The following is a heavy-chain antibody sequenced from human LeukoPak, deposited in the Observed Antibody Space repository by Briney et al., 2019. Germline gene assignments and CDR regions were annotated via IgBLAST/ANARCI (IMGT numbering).Heavy chain of an antibody. CDR2: ISSSSSYM. Sequence: PGGSLRLSCAASGFTFSNYAMHWVRQAPGKGLEWVSSISSSSSYMYYADSMRGRFTISKDSAQNSLYLQMNGLKAEDTAVYYCARDSGLLPIVTYYFDSWGQGTPVTVSS. J-gene: IGHJ4*02. CDR3: ARDSGLLPIVTYYFDS. CDR1: GFTFSNYA. D-gene: IGHD3-22*01. V-gene: IGHV3-21*01.